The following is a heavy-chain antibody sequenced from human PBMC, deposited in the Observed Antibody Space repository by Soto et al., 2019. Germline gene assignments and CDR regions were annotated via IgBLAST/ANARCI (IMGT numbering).Heavy chain of an antibody. D-gene: IGHD6-19*01. J-gene: IGHJ6*03. V-gene: IGHV3-74*01. CDR1: GFTFSSYW. CDR3: ARAGSSGWRNYYYYYMDV. Sequence: GGSLRLSCAASGFTFSSYWMHWVRQAPGKGLVWVSRINSDGSSTSYADSVKGRFTISRDNAKNTLYLQMNSLRAEDTAVYYCARAGSSGWRNYYYYYMDVWGKGTTVTVSS. CDR2: INSDGSST.